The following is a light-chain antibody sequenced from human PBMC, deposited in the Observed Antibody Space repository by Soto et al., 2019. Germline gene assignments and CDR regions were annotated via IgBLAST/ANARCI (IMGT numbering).Light chain of an antibody. CDR3: QHHYNWSIT. Sequence: EIVMTQSPATLSVSPGERATLSCRASQSVGSNLAWYQQKPGQAPRLLIYGASTRATGIPARFSGSGSGTEFTLTISSLQSEDFAVYFCQHHYNWSITFGQGTRLEIK. V-gene: IGKV3-15*01. J-gene: IGKJ5*01. CDR2: GAS. CDR1: QSVGSN.